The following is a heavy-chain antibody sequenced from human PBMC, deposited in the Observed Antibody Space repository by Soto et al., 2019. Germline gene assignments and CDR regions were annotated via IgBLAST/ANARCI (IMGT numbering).Heavy chain of an antibody. V-gene: IGHV3-9*01. CDR1: GFTFDDYA. Sequence: EVQLVESGGGLVQPGRSLRLSCAASGFTFDDYAMHWVRQAPGKGLEWVSGISWNSGSIGYADSVKGRFTISRDNAKNSLYLQMNSLRAEDTALYYCAKVGDYGDFASWFDPWGQGTLVTVSS. D-gene: IGHD4-17*01. CDR3: AKVGDYGDFASWFDP. J-gene: IGHJ5*02. CDR2: ISWNSGSI.